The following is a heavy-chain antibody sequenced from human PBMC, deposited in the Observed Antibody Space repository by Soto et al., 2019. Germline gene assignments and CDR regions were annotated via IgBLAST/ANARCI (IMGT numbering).Heavy chain of an antibody. V-gene: IGHV3-48*01. CDR2: ISLSSSTI. J-gene: IGHJ6*03. Sequence: EVQLVESGGGLVQPGGSLRLSCTASGFTFSSYNMNWVRQAPGKGLEWISDISLSSSTIFYADSVKGRFTISRDNAKNSLYLHTNSLRAEDTAVYYCARDSRNYDYYMDVWGKATTVTVSS. CDR1: GFTFSSYN. CDR3: ARDSRNYDYYMDV.